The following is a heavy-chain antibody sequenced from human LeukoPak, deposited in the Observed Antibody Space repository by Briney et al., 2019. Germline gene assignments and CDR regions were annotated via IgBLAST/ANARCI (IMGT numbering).Heavy chain of an antibody. CDR2: IKQDGSEK. J-gene: IGHJ6*02. Sequence: PGGSLRLSCAASGFTFSSYWMSWARQAPGKGLEWVANIKQDGSEKYYVDSVKGRFTISRDNAKNSLYLQMNSLRAEDTAVYYCARDFRYYDSSGPSYYYYGMDVWGQGTTVTVSS. CDR1: GFTFSSYW. V-gene: IGHV3-7*01. CDR3: ARDFRYYDSSGPSYYYYGMDV. D-gene: IGHD3-22*01.